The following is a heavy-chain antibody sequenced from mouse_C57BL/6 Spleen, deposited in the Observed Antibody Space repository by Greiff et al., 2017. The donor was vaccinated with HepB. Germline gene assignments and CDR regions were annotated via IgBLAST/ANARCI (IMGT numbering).Heavy chain of an antibody. CDR2: INPKNGGT. D-gene: IGHD4-1*01. V-gene: IGHV1-26*01. J-gene: IGHJ1*03. Sequence: VQLQQSGPELVKPGASVKISCKASGYTFTDYYMNWVKQSHGKSLEWIGDINPKNGGTSYNQKFKGKATLTVEKSSSTAYMERRSLTSEDSAVYYGARLEGTGSYWYFDVWGTGTTVTVAS. CDR1: GYTFTDYY. CDR3: ARLEGTGSYWYFDV.